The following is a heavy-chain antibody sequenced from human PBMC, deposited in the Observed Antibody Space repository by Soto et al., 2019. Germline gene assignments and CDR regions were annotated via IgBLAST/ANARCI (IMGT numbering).Heavy chain of an antibody. CDR3: ARDPKEIYYDFWSGYYGYYFDY. Sequence: GGSLRLSCAASGFTFSSYSMNWVRQAPGKGLEWVSSISSSSSYIYYADSVKGRFTISRDNAKNSLYLQMNSLRAEDTAVYYCARDPKEIYYDFWSGYYGYYFDYWGQGTLVTVSS. CDR2: ISSSSSYI. CDR1: GFTFSSYS. J-gene: IGHJ4*02. V-gene: IGHV3-21*01. D-gene: IGHD3-3*01.